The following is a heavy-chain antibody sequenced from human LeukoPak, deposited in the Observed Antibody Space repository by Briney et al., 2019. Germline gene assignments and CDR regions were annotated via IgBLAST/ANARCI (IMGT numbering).Heavy chain of an antibody. V-gene: IGHV4-59*08. CDR2: IYYSGST. D-gene: IGHD1-1*01. CDR3: ARPRGGRTTGMVDY. J-gene: IGHJ4*02. Sequence: SETLSLTCTVSGGSISSYYWSWIRQPPGKGLEWIGYIYYSGSTNYNPSLKSRVTISVDTSKNQFSLKLSSVTAADTAVYYCARPRGGRTTGMVDYWGQGTLVTVSS. CDR1: GGSISSYY.